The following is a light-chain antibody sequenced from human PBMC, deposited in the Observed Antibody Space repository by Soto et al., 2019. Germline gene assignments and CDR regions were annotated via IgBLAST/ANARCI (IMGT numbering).Light chain of an antibody. V-gene: IGKV3-11*01. Sequence: EIVLTQSPATLSLSPGERATLSCRASQSIATFLTWYQQKPGQPPRLLIYYASKRATGIPARFSGSGSGTDFSLTISSLEPDDFAIYYCQQRTNWPPTHTFGQGTKLEIK. CDR3: QQRTNWPPTHT. CDR2: YAS. J-gene: IGKJ2*01. CDR1: QSIATF.